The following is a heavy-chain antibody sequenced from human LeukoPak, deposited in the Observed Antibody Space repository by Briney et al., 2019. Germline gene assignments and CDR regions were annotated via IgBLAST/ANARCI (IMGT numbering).Heavy chain of an antibody. D-gene: IGHD1-14*01. V-gene: IGHV3-48*03. CDR3: ATLSHRTFYYSYGLDV. J-gene: IGHJ6*02. CDR2: IGRYGVTT. CDR1: GFTLSTYE. Sequence: GGSLRLSCAASGFTLSTYEMNWVRQAPGKGLEWVAYIGRYGVTTYYADSVKGRFTISGDNAKNSLNLQMNSLRAEDTAVYYCATLSHRTFYYSYGLDVWGQGTTVTVS.